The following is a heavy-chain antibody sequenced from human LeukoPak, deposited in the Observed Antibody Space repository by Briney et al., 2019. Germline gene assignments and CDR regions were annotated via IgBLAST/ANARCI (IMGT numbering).Heavy chain of an antibody. J-gene: IGHJ5*02. CDR3: ARHFSSRSSRFDP. Sequence: PSETLSLTCTVSGGSMSSYYWSWIRQPPGKGLEWIGYIYSSGSTNYNPSLKSRVTISVDTSKNQFSLKLSSVTAADAAMYYCARHFSSRSSRFDPWGQGTLVTVSS. CDR1: GGSMSSYY. V-gene: IGHV4-4*09. D-gene: IGHD6-13*01. CDR2: IYSSGST.